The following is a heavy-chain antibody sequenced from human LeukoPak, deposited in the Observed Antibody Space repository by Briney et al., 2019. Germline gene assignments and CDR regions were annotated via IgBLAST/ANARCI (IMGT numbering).Heavy chain of an antibody. D-gene: IGHD5-18*01. CDR2: IYYSGST. J-gene: IGHJ4*02. CDR1: GGSISSSSYY. CDR3: ARQGDSYGYVPGPDY. V-gene: IGHV4-39*01. Sequence: SETLSLTCTVSGGSISSSSYYWGWLRQPPGKGLEWIGSIYYSGSTYYNPSLKSRVTISVDTSKNQFSLKLSSVTAADTAVYYCARQGDSYGYVPGPDYWGQGTLVTVSS.